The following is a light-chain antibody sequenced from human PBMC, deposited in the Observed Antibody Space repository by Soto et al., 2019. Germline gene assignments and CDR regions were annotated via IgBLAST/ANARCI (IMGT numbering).Light chain of an antibody. CDR2: GAS. J-gene: IGKJ5*01. Sequence: TQSQATRCLSTGERATLSWRASQSVSSYLAWYQQKPGQAPRLLIGASTRATGIPARFSGFGSGTEFTLTISSLKYEDFAVYYCEQYNNWPITFCQGTRLEIK. V-gene: IGKV3D-15*01. CDR3: EQYNNWPIT. CDR1: QSVSSY.